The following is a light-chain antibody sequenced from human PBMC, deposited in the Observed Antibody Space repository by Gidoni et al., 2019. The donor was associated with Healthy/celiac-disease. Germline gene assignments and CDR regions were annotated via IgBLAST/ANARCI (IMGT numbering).Light chain of an antibody. CDR1: QSISSY. Sequence: DIQMTPSPSSLSASVGDRVTITCRASQSISSYLNWYQQKPGKAPKLLIYAASSLQSGVPSRFSGSGSGTDLTLTISRLQPEDFATYYCKQSYSTPYTFXXXTRLEIK. CDR3: KQSYSTPYT. J-gene: IGKJ2*01. V-gene: IGKV1-39*01. CDR2: AAS.